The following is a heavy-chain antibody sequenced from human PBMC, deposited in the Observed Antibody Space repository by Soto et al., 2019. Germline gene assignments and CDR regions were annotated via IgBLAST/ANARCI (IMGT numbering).Heavy chain of an antibody. Sequence: VVSLRLSFAASGFTFSNYAMTWVRQAPGKGLEWVSGIIGSGGSTYYADSVKGRFTISRDNSKNTLYLQMNSLRAEDTAVYYCARRVDGWSGSQFYYYSFGLEGWGQRTTVTV. D-gene: IGHD3-3*01. CDR1: GFTFSNYA. J-gene: IGHJ6*02. CDR3: ARRVDGWSGSQFYYYSFGLEG. V-gene: IGHV3-23*01. CDR2: IIGSGGST.